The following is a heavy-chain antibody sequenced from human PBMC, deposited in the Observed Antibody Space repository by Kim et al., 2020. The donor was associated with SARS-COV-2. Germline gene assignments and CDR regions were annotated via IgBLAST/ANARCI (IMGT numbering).Heavy chain of an antibody. CDR1: GFTFSGSA. V-gene: IGHV3-73*01. CDR3: TSVPATTSALWDAFDI. J-gene: IGHJ3*02. D-gene: IGHD1-1*01. Sequence: GGSLRLSCAASGFTFSGSAIHWVRQASGKGLAWVGRIRSKANSYETTYAASGRGRISITRDDSKNTVYLQMNNLKTEDTAVYYCTSVPATTSALWDAFDIWGRGTRVTVSS. CDR2: IRSKANSYET.